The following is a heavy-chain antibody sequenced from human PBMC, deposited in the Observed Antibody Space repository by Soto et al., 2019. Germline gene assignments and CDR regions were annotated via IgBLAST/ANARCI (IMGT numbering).Heavy chain of an antibody. Sequence: EVQLVESGGGLVQPGGSLRLSCAASGFTFSSYWMSWVRQAPGKGLEWVANIKQDGSEKYYVDSVKGRFTISRDNAKNSLYLQMNSLRAEDTAVYYCARIHVVFQLAQWLDAFDIWGQGTMVTVSS. J-gene: IGHJ3*02. D-gene: IGHD3-22*01. CDR1: GFTFSSYW. V-gene: IGHV3-7*01. CDR3: ARIHVVFQLAQWLDAFDI. CDR2: IKQDGSEK.